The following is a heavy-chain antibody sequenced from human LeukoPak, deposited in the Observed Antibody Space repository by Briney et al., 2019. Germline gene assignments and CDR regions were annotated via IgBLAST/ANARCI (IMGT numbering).Heavy chain of an antibody. D-gene: IGHD2-2*01. CDR2: ISYDGSNK. CDR3: ARDRLNIVVVPAARGGFDY. J-gene: IGHJ4*02. CDR1: GFTFSSYA. V-gene: IGHV3-30-3*01. Sequence: GRSLRLSCAASGFTFSSYAMHWVRQAPGKGLEWVAVISYDGSNKYYADSVKGRFTISRDNSKNTLYLQMNSLRAEDTAVYYCARDRLNIVVVPAARGGFDYWGQGTLVTVSS.